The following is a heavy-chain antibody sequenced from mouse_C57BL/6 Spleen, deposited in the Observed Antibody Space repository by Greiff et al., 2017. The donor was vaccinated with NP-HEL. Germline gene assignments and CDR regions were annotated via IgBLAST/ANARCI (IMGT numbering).Heavy chain of an antibody. CDR3: RYWEGFAY. CDR1: YTFTDYYM. D-gene: IGHD4-1*01. V-gene: IGHV1-83*01. J-gene: IGHJ3*01. Sequence: VHVKQSGPELVKPGASVKMSCKASGYTFTDYYMHWVKQKPGKGLEWIGEIYPGSGNTYYNEKFKGKATLTADTSSSTAYMQLSSLTSEDSAVYFCARYWEGFAYWGQGTLVTVSA. CDR2: YPGSGNTY.